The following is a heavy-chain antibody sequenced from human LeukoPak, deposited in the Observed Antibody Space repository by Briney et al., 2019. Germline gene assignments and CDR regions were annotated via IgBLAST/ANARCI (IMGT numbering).Heavy chain of an antibody. CDR2: ISVSGNT. J-gene: IGHJ2*01. CDR3: ARDPGNDWYFDV. V-gene: IGHV3-23*01. CDR1: GFTLSSYA. Sequence: GGSLRLSCAASGFTLSSYAMSWVRQGPGKGLEWVSAISVSGNTYHADSVKGRFTISRDNSKNTLYLQMNSLRAEDTALYYCARDPGNDWYFDVWGRGTLVIVSP. D-gene: IGHD2-8*01.